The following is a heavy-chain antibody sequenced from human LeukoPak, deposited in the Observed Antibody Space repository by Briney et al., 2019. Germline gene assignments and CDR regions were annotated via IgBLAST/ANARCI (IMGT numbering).Heavy chain of an antibody. CDR3: AKLFSELY. Sequence: GGSLRLSCAASGFTFSSYAMTWVRQAPGKGLEWVSSISGNGGSSYYADSVKGRFTISRDNSKNTLSLQTNNLRAEDTAVYYCAKLFSELYWGQGTLVTV. V-gene: IGHV3-23*01. CDR2: ISGNGGSS. D-gene: IGHD3-10*01. J-gene: IGHJ4*02. CDR1: GFTFSSYA.